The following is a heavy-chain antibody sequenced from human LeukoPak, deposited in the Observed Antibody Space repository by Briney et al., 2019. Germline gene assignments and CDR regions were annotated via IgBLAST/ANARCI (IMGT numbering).Heavy chain of an antibody. J-gene: IGHJ6*03. Sequence: GGSLRLSCAASGFTFSSYSMNWVRQAPGKGLEWVSYISSSSSTIYYADSVKGRFTISRDNAKNSLYLQMNSLRAEDTAVYYCAKGGYSSSWYVVDYYYYYYMDVWGKGTTVTVSS. CDR2: ISSSSSTI. D-gene: IGHD6-13*01. V-gene: IGHV3-48*01. CDR1: GFTFSSYS. CDR3: AKGGYSSSWYVVDYYYYYYMDV.